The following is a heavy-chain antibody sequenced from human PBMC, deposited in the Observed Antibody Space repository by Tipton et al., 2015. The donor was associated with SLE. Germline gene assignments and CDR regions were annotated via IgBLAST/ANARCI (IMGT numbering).Heavy chain of an antibody. J-gene: IGHJ2*01. CDR2: INHSGST. Sequence: TLSLTCAVYGGSFSGYYWSWIRQPPGKGLEWIGEINHSGSTNYNPSLKSRVTISVDTSKNQFSLKLSSVTAADTAVYYCARPPRGPNWYFDLWGRGTLVTVSS. CDR3: ARPPRGPNWYFDL. CDR1: GGSFSGYY. V-gene: IGHV4-34*01.